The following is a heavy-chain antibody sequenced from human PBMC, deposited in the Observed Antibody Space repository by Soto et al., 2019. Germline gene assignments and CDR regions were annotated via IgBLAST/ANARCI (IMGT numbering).Heavy chain of an antibody. Sequence: QVQLVQSGAEVKKPGASVKVSCKASGYTFTGYYMHWVRQAPGQGLEWMGWINPNSGGTNYAQKFQGWVTMTRDTSISTAYMELSRLRSDDTAVYYCARDPTPVDYSSSPDYYYGMDVWGQGTTVTVSS. V-gene: IGHV1-2*04. CDR1: GYTFTGYY. CDR3: ARDPTPVDYSSSPDYYYGMDV. CDR2: INPNSGGT. D-gene: IGHD6-6*01. J-gene: IGHJ6*02.